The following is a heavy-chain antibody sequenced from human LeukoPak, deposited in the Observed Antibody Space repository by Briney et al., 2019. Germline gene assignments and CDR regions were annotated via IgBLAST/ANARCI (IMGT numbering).Heavy chain of an antibody. Sequence: SETLSLTCIVSGGSISSYDWSWIRQPAGKGLEWIGRIYISGSTNYNPSLKSRVIMSVDTSKNQFSLKLSSVTAADTAVYYCAREYYDTSGLDYWGQGTLVIVS. V-gene: IGHV4-4*07. J-gene: IGHJ4*02. D-gene: IGHD3-22*01. CDR2: IYISGST. CDR1: GGSISSYD. CDR3: AREYYDTSGLDY.